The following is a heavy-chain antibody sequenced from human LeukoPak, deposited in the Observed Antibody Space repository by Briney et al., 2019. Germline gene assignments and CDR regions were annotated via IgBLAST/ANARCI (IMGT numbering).Heavy chain of an antibody. D-gene: IGHD2-15*01. V-gene: IGHV4-4*07. CDR3: ARGAGYCSGGSCQAGYNWFDP. J-gene: IGHJ5*02. CDR2: IYTSGRT. Sequence: PSETLSLTCTVSGGSISSYYWSWIRQPAGKGLEWIGRIYTSGRTNYNPSLKSRVTRSVDTSKNQFSLKLSSVTAADTAVYYCARGAGYCSGGSCQAGYNWFDPWGQGTLVTVSS. CDR1: GGSISSYY.